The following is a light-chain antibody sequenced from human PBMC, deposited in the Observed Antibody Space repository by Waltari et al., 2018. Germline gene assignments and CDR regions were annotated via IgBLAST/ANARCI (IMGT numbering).Light chain of an antibody. CDR2: GAS. CDR3: QQYNNWPLT. Sequence: ERVMTQSPATLSVSPGKRATLSCRASQSVSSNLAWYQQKPGQAHRLIIYGASTRATGIPARFSGSGSGTEFSLTISSLQSEDFAVYYCQQYNNWPLTFGGGTKVEIK. V-gene: IGKV3-15*01. CDR1: QSVSSN. J-gene: IGKJ4*01.